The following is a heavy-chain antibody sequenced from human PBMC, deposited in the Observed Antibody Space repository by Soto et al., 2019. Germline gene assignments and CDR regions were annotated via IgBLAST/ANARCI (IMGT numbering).Heavy chain of an antibody. V-gene: IGHV3-64*01. J-gene: IGHJ4*02. Sequence: ESGGGLVQPGGSLRLSCAASGFTFSSYAMHWVRQAPGKGLEYVSAISSNGGSTYYANSVKGRFTISRDNSKNTLYLQMGSLRAEDMAVYYCAREGTVTTYDYWGQGTLVTVSS. CDR2: ISSNGGST. CDR1: GFTFSSYA. D-gene: IGHD4-17*01. CDR3: AREGTVTTYDY.